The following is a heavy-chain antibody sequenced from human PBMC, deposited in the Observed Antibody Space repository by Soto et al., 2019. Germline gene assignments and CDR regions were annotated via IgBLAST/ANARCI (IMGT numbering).Heavy chain of an antibody. J-gene: IGHJ4*02. Sequence: SSETLSLTCTVSGGSISSTSSYWAWIRQPPGKGLEWVGSIYYIGSTYYNPSLGGRVTISVDTSKNQFSLKLSSVTAADTAVYYCARYLPKTLVFDYWGQGTLVTVSS. CDR2: IYYIGST. V-gene: IGHV4-39*07. CDR1: GGSISSTSSY. CDR3: ARYLPKTLVFDY.